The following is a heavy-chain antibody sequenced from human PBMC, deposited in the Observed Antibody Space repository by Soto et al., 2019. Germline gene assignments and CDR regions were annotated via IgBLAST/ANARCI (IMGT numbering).Heavy chain of an antibody. V-gene: IGHV1-24*01. CDR2: FDPEDGET. J-gene: IGHJ4*02. D-gene: IGHD3-22*01. CDR3: AQSHSYDSRGYPIHY. Sequence: ASVKVSCKVSGYTLTELSMHWVRQAPGKGLEWMGGFDPEDGETIYAQKFQGRVTMTEDTSTDTAYMELSSLRSEDTAVYYCAQSHSYDSRGYPIHYRGKRPPVTGSS. CDR1: GYTLTELS.